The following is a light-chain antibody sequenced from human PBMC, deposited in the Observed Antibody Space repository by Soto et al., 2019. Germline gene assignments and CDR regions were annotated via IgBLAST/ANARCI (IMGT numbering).Light chain of an antibody. CDR2: YDD. CDR3: ATWDDSLRGVL. CDR1: SSNIGNNA. V-gene: IGLV1-36*01. Sequence: QSVLTQPPSVSEAPRQRVTISCSGSSSNIGNNAVNWYQQLPGKAPKLLIYYDDLLPSGVSDRFSGSKSGTSASLAISGLRSEDEADYYCATWDDSLRGVLFGGGTKLTVL. J-gene: IGLJ2*01.